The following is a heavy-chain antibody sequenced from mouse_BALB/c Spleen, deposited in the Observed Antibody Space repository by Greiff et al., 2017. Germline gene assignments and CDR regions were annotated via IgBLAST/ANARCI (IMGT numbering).Heavy chain of an antibody. CDR1: GFTFSSYA. Sequence: EVKLVESGGGLVKPGGSLKLSCAASGFTFSSYAMSWVRQTPEKRLEWVASISSGGSTYYPDSVKGRFTISRDNARNILYLQMSSLRSEDTAMYYCARARVTTVVDAMDYWGQGTSVTVSS. J-gene: IGHJ4*01. CDR2: ISSGGST. CDR3: ARARVTTVVDAMDY. V-gene: IGHV5-6-5*01. D-gene: IGHD1-1*01.